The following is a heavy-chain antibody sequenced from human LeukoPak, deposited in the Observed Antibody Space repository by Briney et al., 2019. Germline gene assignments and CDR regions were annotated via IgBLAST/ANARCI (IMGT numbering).Heavy chain of an antibody. CDR3: ARDVSYGSFDY. J-gene: IGHJ4*02. CDR2: INWNGGST. Sequence: GGSLRLSCAASGFTFDDYGMNWVRQAPGKGLEWVSGINWNGGSTGYADSVKSRFTISRDNAKNSLYLQMNSLRAEDTALYYCARDVSYGSFDYWGQGTLVTVSS. CDR1: GFTFDDYG. V-gene: IGHV3-20*04. D-gene: IGHD5-18*01.